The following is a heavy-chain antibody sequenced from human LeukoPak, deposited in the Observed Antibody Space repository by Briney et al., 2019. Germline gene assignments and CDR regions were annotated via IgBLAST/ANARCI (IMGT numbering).Heavy chain of an antibody. J-gene: IGHJ4*02. V-gene: IGHV4-59*12. D-gene: IGHD3-10*01. Sequence: SETLSLTCTVSGGSISSYYWSWIRQPPGKGLEWIGYIYYSGSTNYNPSLKSRVTISVDTSKNQFSLKLSSVTAADTAVYYCARRDYYGSDSDYWGQGTLVTVSS. CDR1: GGSISSYY. CDR3: ARRDYYGSDSDY. CDR2: IYYSGST.